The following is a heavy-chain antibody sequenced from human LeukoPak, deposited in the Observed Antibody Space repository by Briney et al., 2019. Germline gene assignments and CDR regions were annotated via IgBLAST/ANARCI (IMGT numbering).Heavy chain of an antibody. J-gene: IGHJ4*02. V-gene: IGHV1-46*01. D-gene: IGHD2-21*02. Sequence: ASVKFSCKASGYTFTSYYMHWVRQAPGQGLEWMGIINPSGGSTSYAQKFQGRVTMTRDTSTSTVYMELSGLRSEDTAVYYCARVVTGRIDYWGQGTLVTVSS. CDR1: GYTFTSYY. CDR2: INPSGGST. CDR3: ARVVTGRIDY.